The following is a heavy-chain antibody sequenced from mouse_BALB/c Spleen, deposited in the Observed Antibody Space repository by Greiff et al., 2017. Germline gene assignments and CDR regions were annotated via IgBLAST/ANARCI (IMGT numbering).Heavy chain of an antibody. CDR3: ARSGYYGNYNYAMDY. V-gene: IGHV1-63*02. Sequence: QVQLQQSGAELVRPGTSVKISCKASGYTFTNYWLGWVKQRPGHGLEWIGDIYPGGGYTNYNEKFKGKATLTADTSSSTAYMQLSSLTSEDSAVYVCARSGYYGNYNYAMDYWGQGTTVTVSS. CDR1: GYTFTNYW. CDR2: IYPGGGYT. J-gene: IGHJ4*01. D-gene: IGHD2-1*01.